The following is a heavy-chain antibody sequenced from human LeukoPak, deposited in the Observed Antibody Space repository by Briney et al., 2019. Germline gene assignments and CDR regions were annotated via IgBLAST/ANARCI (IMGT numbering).Heavy chain of an antibody. CDR2: IYTNSGNT. CDR1: GGSISSGSYY. CDR3: ARQHSGYDSYYFAY. D-gene: IGHD5-12*01. Sequence: SETLSLTCTVSGGSISSGSYYWSWIRQPAGKGLEWIGRIYTNSGNTNYNPSLKSRVTISVDTSKNQFSLKLSSVTAADTAVYYCARQHSGYDSYYFAYWGQGTLVTVSS. V-gene: IGHV4-61*02. J-gene: IGHJ4*02.